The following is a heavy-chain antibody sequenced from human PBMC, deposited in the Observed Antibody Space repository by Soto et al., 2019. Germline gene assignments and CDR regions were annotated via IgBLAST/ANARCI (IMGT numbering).Heavy chain of an antibody. Sequence: SEALSLTCTVSGGSISRSGYYWGWIRQPPGKGLEWIGSIYYSGSTYYNPSLKSRVTISVDTSKNQFSLKLSSVTAADTAVYYCAGTTYDFWSGYTDAFDIWGQGTMVT. CDR1: GGSISRSGYY. J-gene: IGHJ3*02. CDR3: AGTTYDFWSGYTDAFDI. D-gene: IGHD3-3*01. CDR2: IYYSGST. V-gene: IGHV4-39*01.